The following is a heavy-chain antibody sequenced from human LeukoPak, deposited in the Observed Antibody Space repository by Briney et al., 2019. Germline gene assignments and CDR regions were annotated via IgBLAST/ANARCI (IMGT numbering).Heavy chain of an antibody. D-gene: IGHD2-8*02. V-gene: IGHV1-46*01. J-gene: IGHJ4*02. CDR3: ARDSRLWSVDY. Sequence: GASVKVSCKASGYIFTDYYMHWVRQAPGQGLEWMGIINPSDESTSYAQNFQGRVAMTRDTSTSTVYMELSSLRADDTAVYYCARDSRLWSVDYWGQGTLVTVSS. CDR1: GYIFTDYY. CDR2: INPSDEST.